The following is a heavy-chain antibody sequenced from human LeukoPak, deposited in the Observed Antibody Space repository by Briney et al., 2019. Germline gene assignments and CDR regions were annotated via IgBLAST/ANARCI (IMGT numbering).Heavy chain of an antibody. J-gene: IGHJ3*02. CDR2: IKSKTDGGTT. CDR3: TTEDGDYDGAFDI. D-gene: IGHD4-17*01. CDR1: GFTFSSYS. V-gene: IGHV3-15*01. Sequence: GSLRLSCAASGFTFSSYSMNWVRQAPGKGLEWVGRIKSKTDGGTTDYAAPVKGRFTISRDDSKNTLYLQMNSLRTEDTAVYYCTTEDGDYDGAFDIWGQGTMVTVSS.